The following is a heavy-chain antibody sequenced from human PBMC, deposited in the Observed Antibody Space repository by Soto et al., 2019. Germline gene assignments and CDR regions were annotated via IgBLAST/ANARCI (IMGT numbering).Heavy chain of an antibody. CDR2: IIPILGIA. V-gene: IGHV1-69*02. Sequence: QVQLVQSGAEVKKPGSSVKVSCKASGGTFSSYTISWVRQAPGQGLEWMGRIIPILGIANYAQKFQGRVTITADKSTSTAYLELSSLRSEHTAVYYCAREGEWLVDYYHYYMDVWGKGTTVTVSS. D-gene: IGHD6-19*01. CDR3: AREGEWLVDYYHYYMDV. CDR1: GGTFSSYT. J-gene: IGHJ6*03.